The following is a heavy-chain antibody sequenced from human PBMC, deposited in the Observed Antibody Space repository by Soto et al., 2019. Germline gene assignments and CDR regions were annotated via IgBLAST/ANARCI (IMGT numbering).Heavy chain of an antibody. V-gene: IGHV2-26*01. CDR2: IFSNDEK. Sequence: GSGPTLVNPTETLTLTCTVSGFSLSNARMGVSWIRQPPGKALEWLAHIFSNDEKSYSTSLKSRLTISKDTSKSQVVLTMTNMDPVDTATYYCARSPNVWFGESYFDYWGQGTLVTVSS. CDR3: ARSPNVWFGESYFDY. J-gene: IGHJ4*02. CDR1: GFSLSNARMG. D-gene: IGHD3-10*01.